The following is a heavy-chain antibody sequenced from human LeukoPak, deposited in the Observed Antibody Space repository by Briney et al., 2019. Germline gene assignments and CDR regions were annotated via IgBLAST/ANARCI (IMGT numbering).Heavy chain of an antibody. CDR3: ARAVTPTIRIDY. V-gene: IGHV4-59*12. CDR1: GVSISSYY. Sequence: SEALSLTCTVSGVSISSYYWSWIRQPPGKGLEWIGYIYYSGSTNYNPSLKSRVTISVDTSKNQFSLKLSSVTAADTAVYYCARAVTPTIRIDYWGQGTLVTVSS. J-gene: IGHJ4*02. CDR2: IYYSGST. D-gene: IGHD5-24*01.